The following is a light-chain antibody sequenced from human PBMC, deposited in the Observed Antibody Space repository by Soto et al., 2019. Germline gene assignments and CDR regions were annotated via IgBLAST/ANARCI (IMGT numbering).Light chain of an antibody. Sequence: DIVLTQSPGTLSSSPGERATLSCRASQSISSSYLAWYQQKPGPAPRLLIYGASSRSTGIPDRFSGRVSGTELSLTISRLEAEDFAVYYCHQYGISPFGGGTKVDIK. CDR3: HQYGISP. V-gene: IGKV3-20*01. J-gene: IGKJ4*01. CDR1: QSISSSY. CDR2: GAS.